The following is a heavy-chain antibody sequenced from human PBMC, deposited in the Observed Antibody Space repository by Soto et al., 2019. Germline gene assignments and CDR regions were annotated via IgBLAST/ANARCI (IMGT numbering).Heavy chain of an antibody. CDR2: ISWNSGSI. J-gene: IGHJ4*02. Sequence: EVQLVESGGGLVQPGRSLRLSCAASGFTFDDYAMHWVRQAPGKGLEWVSGISWNSGSIGYADSVKGRFTISRDNAKNSLYLQMNSLRAEDTALYYCAKGQWELLYYFDYWGQGTLVTVSS. CDR1: GFTFDDYA. CDR3: AKGQWELLYYFDY. V-gene: IGHV3-9*01. D-gene: IGHD1-26*01.